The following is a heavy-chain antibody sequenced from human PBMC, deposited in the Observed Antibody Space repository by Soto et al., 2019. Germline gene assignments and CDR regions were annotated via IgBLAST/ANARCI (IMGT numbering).Heavy chain of an antibody. Sequence: ASVKVSCKASGGTFSSYAISWVRQAPGQGLEWMGGIIPIFGTANYAQKFQGRVTITADESTSTAYMELSGLRSEDTAVYYCARGRDIVVVVAATHYYYGMDVWGQGTTVTVSS. V-gene: IGHV1-69*13. CDR3: ARGRDIVVVVAATHYYYGMDV. D-gene: IGHD2-15*01. CDR1: GGTFSSYA. CDR2: IIPIFGTA. J-gene: IGHJ6*02.